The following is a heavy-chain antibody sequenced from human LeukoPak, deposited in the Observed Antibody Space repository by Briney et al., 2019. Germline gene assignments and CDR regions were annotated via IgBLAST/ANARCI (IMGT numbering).Heavy chain of an antibody. Sequence: SQTLSLTCAVSGGSINSGGYSWSWIRQPPGKGLEWIGYIYHSGSTYYNPSLKSRVTISVDRSKNQFSLKLSSVTAADTAVYYCARGDGITMVRGADDAFDIWGQGTMVTVSS. CDR1: GGSINSGGYS. D-gene: IGHD3-10*01. J-gene: IGHJ3*02. V-gene: IGHV4-30-2*01. CDR2: IYHSGST. CDR3: ARGDGITMVRGADDAFDI.